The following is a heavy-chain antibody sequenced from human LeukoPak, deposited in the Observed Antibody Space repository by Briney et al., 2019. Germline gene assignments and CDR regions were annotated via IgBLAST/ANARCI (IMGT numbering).Heavy chain of an antibody. CDR1: DGSIDSYY. J-gene: IGHJ4*02. V-gene: IGHV4-59*01. Sequence: SETLFLTWSLADGSIDSYYWNWIQQTPRKGLEWVGYIYSTGSATYNPSLRGRVTISIDTSKNHFYLTLNSVTAADTAVYYCAGPHYSSGWLDYWGRGTLVTVSS. CDR3: AGPHYSSGWLDY. CDR2: IYSTGSA. D-gene: IGHD6-19*01.